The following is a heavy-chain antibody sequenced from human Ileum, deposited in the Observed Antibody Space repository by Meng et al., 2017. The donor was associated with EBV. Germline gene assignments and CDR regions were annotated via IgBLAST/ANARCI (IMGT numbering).Heavy chain of an antibody. CDR3: AREYPATNFFDY. CDR2: IHLRNDDT. CDR1: VYTLATFY. Sequence: QVQAVEAGAGVEKPGSSVKLSCKESVYTLATFYIHCVRQAPGQGLEWMGVIHLRNDDTNFAQKFRGSVTMTRDTYTSTVYMELSSLTSEDTAGYYCAREYPATNFFDYWGQGTLVTVSS. V-gene: IGHV1-46*01. J-gene: IGHJ4*02. D-gene: IGHD1-14*01.